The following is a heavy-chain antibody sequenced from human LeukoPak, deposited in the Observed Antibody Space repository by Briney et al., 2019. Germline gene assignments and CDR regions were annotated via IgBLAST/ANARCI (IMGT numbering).Heavy chain of an antibody. Sequence: PGGSLRLSCAASGFTFSSYAMGWVRQAPGKGLEWVSAITASGDNTYYADSVKGRFTISRDNSKNTVYLQMNSLRAEDTAVYYCAKVMKGSERLTMVRGVIIKTAGLYYMDVWGKGTTVTVSS. CDR1: GFTFSSYA. CDR2: ITASGDNT. J-gene: IGHJ6*03. D-gene: IGHD3-10*01. V-gene: IGHV3-23*01. CDR3: AKVMKGSERLTMVRGVIIKTAGLYYMDV.